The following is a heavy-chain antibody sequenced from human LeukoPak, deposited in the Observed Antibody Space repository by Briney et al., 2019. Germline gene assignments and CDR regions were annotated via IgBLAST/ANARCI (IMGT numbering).Heavy chain of an antibody. D-gene: IGHD1-26*01. V-gene: IGHV4-39*01. J-gene: IGHJ3*02. CDR2: IYYSGST. CDR1: GGSISSSSYY. Sequence: PSETLSLTCAVSGGSISSSSYYWGWIRQPPGKGLEWIGSIYYSGSTYYNPSLKSRVTISVDTSKNQFSLKLSSVTAADTAVYYCARQIRSGSYSYDAFDIWGQGTMVTVSS. CDR3: ARQIRSGSYSYDAFDI.